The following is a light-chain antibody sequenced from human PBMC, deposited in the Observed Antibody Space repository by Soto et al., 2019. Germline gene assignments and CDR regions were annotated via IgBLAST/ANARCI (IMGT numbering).Light chain of an antibody. V-gene: IGLV2-8*01. J-gene: IGLJ2*01. CDR1: SSDVGGYKY. CDR3: SSYGGSHTVV. CDR2: EVS. Sequence: QSVLTQPPSASGSPGQSVTISCTGSSSDVGGYKYVSWYQQHPGKAPKRMIYEVSKRPSGVPGRLSGSKSGNTASRPVSGRQAEDEAEYYCSSYGGSHTVVFGGGTKLTVL.